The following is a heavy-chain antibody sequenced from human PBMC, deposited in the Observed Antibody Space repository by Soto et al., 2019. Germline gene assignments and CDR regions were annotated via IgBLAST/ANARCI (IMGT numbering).Heavy chain of an antibody. V-gene: IGHV3-48*01. D-gene: IGHD4-17*01. CDR1: GFTFSSYS. J-gene: IGHJ5*02. CDR3: AREGGDLNWFDP. Sequence: EVQLVESGGGLVQPGGSLRLSCAASGFTFSSYSMNWVRQAPGKGLEWVSYISSSSSTIYYADAVKGRFTNSRDNAKNSQYLQMNSLRADDTAVYYCAREGGDLNWFDPWGQGTLVTVSS. CDR2: ISSSSSTI.